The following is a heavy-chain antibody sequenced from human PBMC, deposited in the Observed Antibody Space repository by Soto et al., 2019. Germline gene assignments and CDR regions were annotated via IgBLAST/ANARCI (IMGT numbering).Heavy chain of an antibody. CDR1: GGSISSYY. CDR3: AGGCDYDSSGYSPDFEY. V-gene: IGHV4-59*01. J-gene: IGHJ4*02. D-gene: IGHD3-22*01. Sequence: SETLSLTCTVSGGSISSYYWSWIRQPPGKGLEWIGHIYYSGFTKYNPSLRSRLTISVDTSKNQFSLKLNSLTPADTAVYYCAGGCDYDSSGYSPDFEYWGQGTLVTVSS. CDR2: IYYSGFT.